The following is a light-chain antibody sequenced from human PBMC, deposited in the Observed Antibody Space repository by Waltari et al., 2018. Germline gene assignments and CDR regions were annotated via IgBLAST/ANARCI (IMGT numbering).Light chain of an antibody. J-gene: IGKJ4*01. V-gene: IGKV3-11*01. Sequence: EIVLTQSPASLSLSPGEGATLSCRASQSVRNYLTWYQQKPGQAPRLLIYDTSIRATGIPARFSGSGSGTDFTLTIGSVEPEDFAVYYCQQREDWPLTFGGGTEVEIK. CDR1: QSVRNY. CDR2: DTS. CDR3: QQREDWPLT.